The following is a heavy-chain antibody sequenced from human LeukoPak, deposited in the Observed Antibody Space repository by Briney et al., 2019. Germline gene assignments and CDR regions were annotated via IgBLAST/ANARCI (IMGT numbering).Heavy chain of an antibody. CDR3: ARGGGNLLPYFGPKYYYYMDV. J-gene: IGHJ6*03. Sequence: PSETLSLTCAVYGQSFSDYYWSWIRQPPGKGLEWIGEINHSGGTNYNLSLKSRVTVSVDTSKNQFSLKLSSVTAADTAVYYCARGGGNLLPYFGPKYYYYMDVWGKGTAVTVSS. CDR1: GQSFSDYY. V-gene: IGHV4-34*01. D-gene: IGHD3-9*01. CDR2: INHSGGT.